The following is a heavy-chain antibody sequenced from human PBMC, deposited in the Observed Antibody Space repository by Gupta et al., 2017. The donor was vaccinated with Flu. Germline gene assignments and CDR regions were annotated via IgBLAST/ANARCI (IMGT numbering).Heavy chain of an antibody. Sequence: PGKGLEWIGYIYYSGSTYYNPSLKSRVTISVDTSKNQFSLKLSSVTAADTAVYYCARGGGYCTNGVCYAFDIWGQGTMVTVSS. CDR2: IYYSGST. J-gene: IGHJ3*02. D-gene: IGHD2-8*01. V-gene: IGHV4-31*02. CDR3: ARGGGYCTNGVCYAFDI.